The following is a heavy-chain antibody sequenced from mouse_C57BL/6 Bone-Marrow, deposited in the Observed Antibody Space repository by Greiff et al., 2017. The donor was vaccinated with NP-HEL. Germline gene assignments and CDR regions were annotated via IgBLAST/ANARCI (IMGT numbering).Heavy chain of an antibody. CDR1: GFTFSSYA. D-gene: IGHD2-4*01. V-gene: IGHV5-4*01. CDR2: ISDGGSYT. CDR3: ARDRAYDYPYFYY. J-gene: IGHJ2*01. Sequence: EVQRVESGGGLVKPGGSLKLSCAASGFTFSSYAMSWVRQTPEKRLEWVATISDGGSYTYYPDNVQGRFTISRDNAKNNLYLQLSNLKSVDTSMYYCARDRAYDYPYFYYWGPGTTLSVSS.